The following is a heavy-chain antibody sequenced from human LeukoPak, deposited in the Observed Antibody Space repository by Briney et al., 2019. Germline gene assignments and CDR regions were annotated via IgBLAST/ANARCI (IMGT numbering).Heavy chain of an antibody. Sequence: ASVKVSCKASGGTFSSYAISWVRQAPGQGLEWMGGIIPIFGTANYAQKFQGRVTITTDESTSTAYMELSSLRSEDTAVYYCAIGGSSYYFDYWGQGTLVTVSS. CDR2: IIPIFGTA. CDR3: AIGGSSYYFDY. J-gene: IGHJ4*02. D-gene: IGHD6-6*01. CDR1: GGTFSSYA. V-gene: IGHV1-69*05.